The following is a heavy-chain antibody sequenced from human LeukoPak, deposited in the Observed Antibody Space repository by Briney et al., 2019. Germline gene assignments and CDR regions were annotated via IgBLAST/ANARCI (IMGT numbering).Heavy chain of an antibody. J-gene: IGHJ3*02. V-gene: IGHV1-18*01. CDR2: ISAYNGNT. CDR3: ARDHRRDYEFVAFDI. Sequence: ASVKVSCKASGYTFTSYGISWVRQAPGQGLEWMGWISAYNGNTNYAQKLQGRVTMTTDTSTSTAYMELRSLRSDDTAVYYCARDHRRDYEFVAFDIWGQGTMVTVSS. D-gene: IGHD3/OR15-3a*01. CDR1: GYTFTSYG.